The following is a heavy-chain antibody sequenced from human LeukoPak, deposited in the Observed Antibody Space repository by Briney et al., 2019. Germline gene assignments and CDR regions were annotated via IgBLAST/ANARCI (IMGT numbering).Heavy chain of an antibody. V-gene: IGHV4-59*07. J-gene: IGHJ4*02. CDR1: GRPHRSCF. D-gene: IGHD6-19*01. Sequence: SDTLTLLCTLCGRPHRSCFWRWIRQPPRKGLEWIGYIYYSESTNYNPSLKSPVTISLDTSKDQSALTLSPVTAADTAVYCCARIDRAVAGTINYWGQGSLVTVSA. CDR3: ARIDRAVAGTINY. CDR2: IYYSEST.